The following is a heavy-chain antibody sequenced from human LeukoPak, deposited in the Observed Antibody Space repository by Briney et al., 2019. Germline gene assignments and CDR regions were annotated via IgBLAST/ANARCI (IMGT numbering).Heavy chain of an antibody. CDR2: ISGSGGST. D-gene: IGHD1-26*01. J-gene: IGHJ4*02. V-gene: IGHV3-23*01. CDR3: AKVGSIVGATTPAY. CDR1: GFTFSSYA. Sequence: PGGSLRLSCAASGFTFSSYAMSWVRQAPGKGLEWVSAISGSGGSTYYADSVKGRFTISRDNSKNTLYLQMNSLRAEDTAVYYCAKVGSIVGATTPAYWGQGTLVTVSS.